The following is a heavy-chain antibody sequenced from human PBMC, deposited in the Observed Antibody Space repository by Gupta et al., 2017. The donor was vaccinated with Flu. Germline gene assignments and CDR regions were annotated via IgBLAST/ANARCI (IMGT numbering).Heavy chain of an antibody. V-gene: IGHV3-11*01. Sequence: QAPLVESGGGLVKPGGSVRLSCVASGFAFTDYFVSWVRPAPGKGLECVSYISSTGANAYYAEAVKGRFTVSRDNAKKSVFLQMGSLRAEDTATYYCARDRRDLVGGYYFYYMDVWGKGATVTVSS. J-gene: IGHJ6*03. D-gene: IGHD3-16*01. CDR2: ISSTGANA. CDR1: GFAFTDYF. CDR3: ARDRRDLVGGYYFYYMDV.